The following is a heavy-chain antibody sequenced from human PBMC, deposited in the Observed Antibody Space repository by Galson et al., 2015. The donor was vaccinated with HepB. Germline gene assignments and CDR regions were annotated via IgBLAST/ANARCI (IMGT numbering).Heavy chain of an antibody. CDR2: LNPNSGGT. D-gene: IGHD2/OR15-2a*01. J-gene: IGHJ3*02. CDR1: GYTFTDYY. Sequence: SVKVSCKASGYTFTDYYIHWVRQAPGHGLEWMGWLNPNSGGTIYAQKFQGRVSMTGDTSISTASMELRRLTSDDTALYYCGRGRKTIASRPSGAVDIWGQGTMVTVSS. V-gene: IGHV1-2*02. CDR3: GRGRKTIASRPSGAVDI.